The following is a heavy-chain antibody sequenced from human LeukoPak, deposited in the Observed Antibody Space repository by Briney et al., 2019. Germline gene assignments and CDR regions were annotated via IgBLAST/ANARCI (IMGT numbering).Heavy chain of an antibody. J-gene: IGHJ4*02. Sequence: PSETLSLTCTVSGGSISDTSFSWGWLRQPPGKGLEWIGYIFSTGDTYYNSSLQSRITISVDTSKNQFSLRLTSVTAADTAVYYCALVDEGYWGQGTLVTVSS. V-gene: IGHV4-39*01. CDR2: IFSTGDT. CDR3: ALVDEGY. CDR1: GGSISDTSFS.